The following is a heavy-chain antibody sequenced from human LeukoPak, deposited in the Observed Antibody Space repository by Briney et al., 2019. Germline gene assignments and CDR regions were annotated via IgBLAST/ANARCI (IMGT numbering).Heavy chain of an antibody. CDR3: ARGGGYNSFSDY. Sequence: PSETLSLTCTVSGGSISSYYWSWIRQPPGKGLEWIGYIYYSGSTNYNPSLKSRVTISVDTSKNQFSLKLCSVTAADTAVYYCARGGGYNSFSDYWGQGTLVTVSS. CDR1: GGSISSYY. V-gene: IGHV4-59*08. CDR2: IYYSGST. D-gene: IGHD5-24*01. J-gene: IGHJ4*02.